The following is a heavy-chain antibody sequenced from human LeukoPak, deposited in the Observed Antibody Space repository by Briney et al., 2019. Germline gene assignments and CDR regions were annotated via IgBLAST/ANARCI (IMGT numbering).Heavy chain of an antibody. CDR3: AKGGSGSYYSHFDC. CDR2: ISVSGGST. V-gene: IGHV3-23*01. CDR1: GFTFITYA. J-gene: IGHJ4*02. Sequence: GRSLRLSCAASGFTFITYAMSWVRQAPGKGPEWGSPISVSGGSTYYADSVKGLFTTSRDDSKNTLYLQMNSLRAEDTAFYYCAKGGSGSYYSHFDCWGQGTLVTVSS. D-gene: IGHD3-10*01.